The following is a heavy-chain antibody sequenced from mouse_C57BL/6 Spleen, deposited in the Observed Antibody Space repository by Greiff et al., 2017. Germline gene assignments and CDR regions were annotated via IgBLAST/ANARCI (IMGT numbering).Heavy chain of an antibody. CDR1: GYTFTDYE. D-gene: IGHD2-2*01. J-gene: IGHJ4*01. CDR2: IDPETGGT. V-gene: IGHV1-15*01. Sequence: QMQLKQSGAELVRPGASVTLSCKASGYTFTDYEMHWVKQTPVHGLEWIGAIDPETGGTAYNQKFKGKAILTAGKSSSTAYMELLSLTAEDSAVYYCTRADGYGAMDYWGQGTSVTVSS. CDR3: TRADGYGAMDY.